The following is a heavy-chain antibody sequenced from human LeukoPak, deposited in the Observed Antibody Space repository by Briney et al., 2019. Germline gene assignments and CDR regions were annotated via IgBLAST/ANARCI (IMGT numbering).Heavy chain of an antibody. V-gene: IGHV4-38-2*02. CDR1: GYSISSGYY. CDR2: IDHSGGT. J-gene: IGHJ6*03. CDR3: ARGPTYYYDSSGYKPYYYYYMDV. Sequence: SEALSLTCTVSGYSISSGYYWGWIRQPPGKGLEWIGSIDHSGGTYYNPSLKSRVTMSVDTSKNQFSLKLSSVTAADTAVYYCARGPTYYYDSSGYKPYYYYYMDVWGKGTTVTISS. D-gene: IGHD3-22*01.